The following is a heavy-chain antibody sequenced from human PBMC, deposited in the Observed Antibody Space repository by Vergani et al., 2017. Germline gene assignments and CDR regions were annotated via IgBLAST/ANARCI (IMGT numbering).Heavy chain of an antibody. CDR1: GGPLSRFA. CDR3: ASRYCPSSICHFVFKNNYCYFDY. D-gene: IGHD2-2*01. J-gene: IGHJ4*02. Sequence: QVQLEQSGAEVRKPGSSVKVSCKASGGPLSRFAIGWVRQAPGQGLEWMGEIIPILGTTNYAQRSRDKFSITADDSTGTAYMELTSLTSEDTAVYFCASRYCPSSICHFVFKNNYCYFDYWGQGTLVSVSS. V-gene: IGHV1-69*01. CDR2: IIPILGTT.